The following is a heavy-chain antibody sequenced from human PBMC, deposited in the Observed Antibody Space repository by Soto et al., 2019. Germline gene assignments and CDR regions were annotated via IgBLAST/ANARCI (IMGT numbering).Heavy chain of an antibody. Sequence: SETLSLTCTVSGGSISSYYWSWIRQPPGKGLEWIGYIYYSGSTNYNPSLKSRVTISVDTSRNQFSLKLSSVTAADTAVYYCARDFGIVGATNDYWGQGTLVTVS. D-gene: IGHD1-26*01. CDR3: ARDFGIVGATNDY. J-gene: IGHJ4*02. CDR1: GGSISSYY. V-gene: IGHV4-59*01. CDR2: IYYSGST.